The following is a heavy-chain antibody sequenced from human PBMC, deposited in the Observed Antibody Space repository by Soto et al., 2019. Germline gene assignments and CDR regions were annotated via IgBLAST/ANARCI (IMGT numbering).Heavy chain of an antibody. J-gene: IGHJ5*02. D-gene: IGHD6-6*01. CDR2: IYNSGST. V-gene: IGHV4-30-2*01. CDR3: ARGGGRSSSDWFDP. CDR1: DTSIRGGGSS. Sequence: PSETLSLTCTVSDTSIRGGGSSWSWIRQPPGKGLEWIGNIYNSGSTYYNPSLKSRVTMSVDSSKMQLSRQLGSVTASDTAVYYCARGGGRSSSDWFDPWGQGTLVTVSS.